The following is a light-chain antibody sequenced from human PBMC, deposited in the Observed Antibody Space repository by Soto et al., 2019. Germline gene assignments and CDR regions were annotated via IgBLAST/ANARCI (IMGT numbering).Light chain of an antibody. CDR1: SSNIGSNA. V-gene: IGLV1-44*01. CDR3: AAWDDSLKEV. CDR2: SNN. Sequence: QSVLTQPPSASGTPGQRVTISCSGSSSNIGSNAVNWYQQLPGTAPKLLIYSNNRRPSGVPDRFSGSKSGTSASLAISGLQSEDEADYYCAAWDDSLKEVFGGGTKLTVL. J-gene: IGLJ3*02.